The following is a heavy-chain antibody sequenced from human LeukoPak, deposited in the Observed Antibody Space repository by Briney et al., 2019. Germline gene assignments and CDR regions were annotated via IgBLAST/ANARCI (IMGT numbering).Heavy chain of an antibody. CDR1: GFTFSSYS. J-gene: IGHJ4*02. V-gene: IGHV3-23*01. Sequence: GGSLRLSCAASGFTFSSYSMSWVRQAPGKGLEWVSAISGSGGSTYYADSVKGRFTISRDNSKNTLYLQMNSLRAEDTAVYYCEKGPRHYYDSSGYVDYWGQGTLVTVSS. CDR2: ISGSGGST. D-gene: IGHD3-22*01. CDR3: EKGPRHYYDSSGYVDY.